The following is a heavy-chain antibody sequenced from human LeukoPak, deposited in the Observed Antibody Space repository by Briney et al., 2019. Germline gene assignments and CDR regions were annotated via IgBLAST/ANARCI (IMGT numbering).Heavy chain of an antibody. Sequence: SETLSLTCTVSGGSISSSSYYRGWIRQPPGKGLEWIGSIYYSGSTYYNPSLKSRVTISVDTSKNQFSLKLSSVTAADTAVYYCARHRDYPYYFDYWGQGTLVTVSS. CDR3: ARHRDYPYYFDY. CDR2: IYYSGST. D-gene: IGHD4-11*01. CDR1: GGSISSSSYY. J-gene: IGHJ4*02. V-gene: IGHV4-39*01.